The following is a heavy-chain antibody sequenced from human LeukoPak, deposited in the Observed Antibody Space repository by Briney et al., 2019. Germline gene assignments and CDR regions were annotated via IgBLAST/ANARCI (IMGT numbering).Heavy chain of an antibody. Sequence: SETLSLTCSVSGYSISSGYYWGWIRQPPGKGLEWIGSISHSGSTYYNPSLKSRVTLSVDTSKNQFSLKLNSVTAADTAVYYCARVTLGYGDYTNFDYWGQGTLVTVSS. J-gene: IGHJ4*02. CDR3: ARVTLGYGDYTNFDY. CDR1: GYSISSGYY. V-gene: IGHV4-38-2*02. D-gene: IGHD4-17*01. CDR2: ISHSGST.